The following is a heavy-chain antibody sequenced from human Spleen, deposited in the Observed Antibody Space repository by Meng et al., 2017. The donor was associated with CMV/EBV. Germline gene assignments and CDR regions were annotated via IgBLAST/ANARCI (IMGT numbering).Heavy chain of an antibody. CDR1: GYSFTNYY. V-gene: IGHV1-46*01. CDR3: ARDHTRYYDGSGYSFGY. D-gene: IGHD3-22*01. CDR2: INPSGGST. Sequence: ASVKVSCKASGYSFTNYYMHWVRQAPGQGLEWMGIINPSGGSTSYAQKFQGRVTMTRDTSTSTVYMELRSLTSEDTAVYYCARDHTRYYDGSGYSFGYWGQGTLVTSPQ. J-gene: IGHJ4*02.